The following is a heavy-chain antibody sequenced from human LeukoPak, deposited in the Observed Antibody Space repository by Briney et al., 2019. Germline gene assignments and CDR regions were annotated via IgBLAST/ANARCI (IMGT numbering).Heavy chain of an antibody. D-gene: IGHD3-10*02. CDR3: AELGITMIGGV. Sequence: GGSLRLSCAASGFTFSDYAMHWVRQAPGKGLEWVALISYDGSDKYYADSVKGRFTISRDNAKNSLYLQMNSLRAEDTAVYYCAELGITMIGGVWGKGTTVTISS. V-gene: IGHV3-30*18. CDR1: GFTFSDYA. J-gene: IGHJ6*04. CDR2: ISYDGSDK.